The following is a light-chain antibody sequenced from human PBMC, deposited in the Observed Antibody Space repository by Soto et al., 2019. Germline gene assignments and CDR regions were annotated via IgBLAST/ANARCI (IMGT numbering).Light chain of an antibody. CDR2: DAS. CDR3: QQRSNWPPIT. V-gene: IGKV3-11*01. CDR1: QSVKAF. J-gene: IGKJ5*01. Sequence: EIVFTQSPATLSXSXWXXXXPXXXASQSVKAFLVWYQQRPGQAPRLLIHDASHRAAGIPARFSGSGFGTDFTLTISSLEPEDAAVYYCQQRSNWPPITSGQGT.